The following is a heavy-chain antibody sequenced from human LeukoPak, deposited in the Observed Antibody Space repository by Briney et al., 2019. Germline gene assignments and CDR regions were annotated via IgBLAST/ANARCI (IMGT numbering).Heavy chain of an antibody. CDR1: GFSFSNYA. Sequence: GGSLRLSCAASGFSFSNYAMIWVRQAPGEGLEWEAFISHDGSAQSYADSVKGRFTISRDNSKNTLYLQMNSLRPEDTAVYYCARDLSGTYMVDYWGQGTLVTVSS. V-gene: IGHV3-30-3*01. J-gene: IGHJ4*02. D-gene: IGHD1-26*01. CDR2: ISHDGSAQ. CDR3: ARDLSGTYMVDY.